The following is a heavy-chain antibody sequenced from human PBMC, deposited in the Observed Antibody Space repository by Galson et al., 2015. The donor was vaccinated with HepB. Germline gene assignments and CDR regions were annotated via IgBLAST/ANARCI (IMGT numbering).Heavy chain of an antibody. CDR1: GFTFSDYA. CDR2: ISHNGYHI. V-gene: IGHV3-30-3*01. Sequence: SLRLSCAASGFTFSDYAMHWVRQAPGEGLEWVAAISHNGYHIHYADSVEGRFTISRDNSRNTLYVQMNNLRAEDSCLYYCARSRPLERPVDSWGQGILLTVSS. J-gene: IGHJ4*02. D-gene: IGHD1-1*01. CDR3: ARSRPLERPVDS.